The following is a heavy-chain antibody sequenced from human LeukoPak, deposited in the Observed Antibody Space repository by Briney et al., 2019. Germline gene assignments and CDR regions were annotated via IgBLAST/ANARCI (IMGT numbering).Heavy chain of an antibody. Sequence: SVKVSCKASGGTFSSYAISWVRQAPGQGLEWMGGIIPIFGTANYAQKFQGRVTITADESTSTAYMELSSLRSDDTAVYYCARDFGDGYNYRHDAFDIWGQGTMVTVSS. CDR3: ARDFGDGYNYRHDAFDI. CDR2: IIPIFGTA. V-gene: IGHV1-69*13. J-gene: IGHJ3*02. CDR1: GGTFSSYA. D-gene: IGHD5-24*01.